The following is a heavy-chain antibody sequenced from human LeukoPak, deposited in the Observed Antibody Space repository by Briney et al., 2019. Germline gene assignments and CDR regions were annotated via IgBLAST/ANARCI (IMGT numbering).Heavy chain of an antibody. D-gene: IGHD4-23*01. J-gene: IGHJ4*02. CDR3: ARDYGGSSPFDY. Sequence: GALRLSCAASGFTFSSYEMHWVRQAPGKGLEWVSYISSSGSTIYYADSVKGRFTISRDNAKNSLYLQMNSLRAEDTAVYYCARDYGGSSPFDYWGQGTLVTVSS. CDR1: GFTFSSYE. V-gene: IGHV3-48*03. CDR2: ISSSGSTI.